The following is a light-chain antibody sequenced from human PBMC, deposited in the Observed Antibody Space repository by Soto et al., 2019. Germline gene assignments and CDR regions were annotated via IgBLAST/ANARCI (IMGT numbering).Light chain of an antibody. Sequence: IEMTQSPDTLHLSLGKRTTIHXXSNEXVLSSTNNYLAWFQQKPGQPPRXXIDWASTRGSGGPDRFSGRGAGTDFTLTISNVEAADVAIYYCQQYPRYTSTFGPGTRLDIK. J-gene: IGKJ5*01. CDR3: QQYPRYTST. V-gene: IGKV4-1*01. CDR1: EXVLSSTNNY. CDR2: WAS.